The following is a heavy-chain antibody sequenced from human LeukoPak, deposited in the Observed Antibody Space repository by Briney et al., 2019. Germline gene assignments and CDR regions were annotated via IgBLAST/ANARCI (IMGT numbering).Heavy chain of an antibody. CDR2: IYTSGST. Sequence: SQTLSLTCTVSGGSISSGSYYRSWIRQPAGTGLEWIGRIYTSGSTNYNPSLKSRVTISVDTSKNQFSLKLSSVTAADTAVYYCARDPSYSGSLDYWGQGTLVTVSS. D-gene: IGHD1-26*01. V-gene: IGHV4-61*02. CDR3: ARDPSYSGSLDY. J-gene: IGHJ4*02. CDR1: GGSISSGSYY.